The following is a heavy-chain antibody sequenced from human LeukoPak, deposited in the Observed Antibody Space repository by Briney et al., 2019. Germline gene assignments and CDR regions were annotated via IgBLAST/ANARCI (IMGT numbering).Heavy chain of an antibody. CDR3: ARFSGAGTFFYYYAMDV. D-gene: IGHD3-10*01. V-gene: IGHV5-51*01. CDR2: IYPGDSDTNDSDT. J-gene: IGHJ6*02. Sequence: GESLKISCKGSGYRFIDYWIGWVRQMPGKGLEWMGIIYPGDSDTNDSDTKYSPSFQGQVTISADKSISTAYLQWSSLKASDTAMYYCARFSGAGTFFYYYAMDVWGQGTTVTVSS. CDR1: GYRFIDYW.